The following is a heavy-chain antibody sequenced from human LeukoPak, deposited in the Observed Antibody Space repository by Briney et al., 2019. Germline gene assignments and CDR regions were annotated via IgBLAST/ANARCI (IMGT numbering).Heavy chain of an antibody. D-gene: IGHD3-16*01. Sequence: SETLSLTCTVSGDPISSYYWSWIRQPPGKGLEWLGYIYYSGSTSYNPSLKSRVTISEDTSENQFSLKLSSVTAADTAVYYCARHRPGERRFDPWGQGTLVTVSS. CDR1: GDPISSYY. V-gene: IGHV4-59*08. CDR2: IYYSGST. CDR3: ARHRPGERRFDP. J-gene: IGHJ5*02.